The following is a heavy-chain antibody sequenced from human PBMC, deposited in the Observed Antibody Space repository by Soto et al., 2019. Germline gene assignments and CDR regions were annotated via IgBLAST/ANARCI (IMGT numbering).Heavy chain of an antibody. V-gene: IGHV3-9*01. CDR2: ISWNGASI. Sequence: EVQLVESGGGLVQPGRSLRLSCAASGFTFDDYAIHWVRQAPGRGLEWVAGISWNGASIGYADSVKGPFTISRDNAKNSLALQMNSLRSEDTALYYCANLPLYGSGFDCWGQGTLVTVSS. CDR3: ANLPLYGSGFDC. D-gene: IGHD3-10*01. J-gene: IGHJ4*02. CDR1: GFTFDDYA.